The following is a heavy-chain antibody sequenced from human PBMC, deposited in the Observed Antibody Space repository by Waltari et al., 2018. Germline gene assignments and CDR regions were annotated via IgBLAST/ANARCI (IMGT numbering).Heavy chain of an antibody. J-gene: IGHJ3*02. CDR2: MNPNSGNT. Sequence: QVQLVQSGAEVKKPGASVKVSCKASGYTFTSYEINWVRQATGQGLEWMGWMNPNSGNTGYAQKFQGRVTITRNTSISTAYMELSSLRSEDTAVYYCARGGVAMADDAFDIWGQGTMVTVSS. V-gene: IGHV1-8*03. CDR1: GYTFTSYE. D-gene: IGHD5-12*01. CDR3: ARGGVAMADDAFDI.